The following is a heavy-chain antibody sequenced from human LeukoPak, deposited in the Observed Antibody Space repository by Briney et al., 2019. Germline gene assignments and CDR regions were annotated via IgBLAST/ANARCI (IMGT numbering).Heavy chain of an antibody. Sequence: SETLSLTCTVSGGSISSGSYYWSWIRQPAGKGLEWIGRIYTSGSTNYNPSLKSRVTISVDASKNQFSLELSSVTAADTAVYYCARCYSNYEYYFDYWGQGTLVTVSS. CDR2: IYTSGST. D-gene: IGHD4-11*01. V-gene: IGHV4-61*02. CDR3: ARCYSNYEYYFDY. J-gene: IGHJ4*02. CDR1: GGSISSGSYY.